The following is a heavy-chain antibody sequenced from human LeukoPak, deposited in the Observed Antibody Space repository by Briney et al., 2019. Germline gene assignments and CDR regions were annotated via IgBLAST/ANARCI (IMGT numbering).Heavy chain of an antibody. J-gene: IGHJ6*03. V-gene: IGHV4-59*01. CDR3: ARAATYYYYYMDV. CDR2: IYYSGST. Sequence: SETPSLTCTVSGGSISSYYWSWIRQPPGKGLEWIGYIYYSGSTNYNPSLKSRVTISVDTSKNQFSLKLSSVTAADTAVYYCARAATYYYYYMDVWGKGTTVTISS. CDR1: GGSISSYY.